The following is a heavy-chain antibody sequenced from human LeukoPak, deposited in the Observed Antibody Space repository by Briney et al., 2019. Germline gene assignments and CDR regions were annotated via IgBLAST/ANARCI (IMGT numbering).Heavy chain of an antibody. CDR3: ARHQGGSSWYYFDY. CDR2: IYYSGST. J-gene: IGHJ4*02. V-gene: IGHV4-39*01. CDR1: GGSLSSNSYF. Sequence: SETLSLTCTVSGGSLSSNSYFWGWIRQPPGKGLDWIGIIYYSGSTYYNPSLKSRVTISVDTSKNQFSLKLSSVTAADTAVYYCARHQGGSSWYYFDYWGQGTLVTVSS. D-gene: IGHD6-13*01.